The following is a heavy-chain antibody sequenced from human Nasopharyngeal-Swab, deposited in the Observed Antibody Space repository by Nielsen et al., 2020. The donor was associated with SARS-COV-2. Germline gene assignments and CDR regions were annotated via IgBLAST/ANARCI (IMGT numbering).Heavy chain of an antibody. V-gene: IGHV1-2*02. CDR1: GYTFTDYY. CDR2: INPDSGDT. Sequence: ASVKVSCKTSGYTFTDYYIHWLRQVPGQGREWVGCINPDSGDTKYAQKFQGRVTVTRDRSRSTAHIELSRLRSDDTAVYYCARDYYDNYDSDYWGQGTLVTVSS. J-gene: IGHJ4*02. CDR3: ARDYYDNYDSDY. D-gene: IGHD3-22*01.